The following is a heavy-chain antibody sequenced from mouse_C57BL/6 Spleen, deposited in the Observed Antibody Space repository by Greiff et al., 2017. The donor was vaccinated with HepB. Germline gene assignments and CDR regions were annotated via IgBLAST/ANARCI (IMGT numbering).Heavy chain of an antibody. CDR3: ARWGLIRGYWYFDV. D-gene: IGHD1-1*01. Sequence: VQLQQPGTELVKPGASVKLSCKASGYTFTSYWMHWVKQRPGQGLEWIGNINPSNGGTNYNEKFKSKATLTVDKSSSTAYMQLSSLTSEDSAVYYCARWGLIRGYWYFDVWGTGTTVTVSS. CDR1: GYTFTSYW. V-gene: IGHV1-53*01. J-gene: IGHJ1*03. CDR2: INPSNGGT.